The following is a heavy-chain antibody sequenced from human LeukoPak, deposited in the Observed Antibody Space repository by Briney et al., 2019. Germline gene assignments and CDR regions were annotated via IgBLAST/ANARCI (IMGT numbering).Heavy chain of an antibody. CDR2: IYTSGST. CDR1: GGSISSYY. V-gene: IGHV4-4*07. J-gene: IGHJ4*02. CDR3: ARAQKDESGNNWNSGY. D-gene: IGHD1-7*01. Sequence: SSETLSLTCTVSGGSISSYYWSWIRQPAGKGLEWIGRIYTSGSTNYNPSLKSRVTMSVDTSKNQFSLKLSSVTAADTAVYYCARAQKDESGNNWNSGYWGQGTLVTVSS.